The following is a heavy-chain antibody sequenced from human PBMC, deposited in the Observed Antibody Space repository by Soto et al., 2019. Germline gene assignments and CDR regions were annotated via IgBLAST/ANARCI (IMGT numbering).Heavy chain of an antibody. CDR3: ARDESYYYDSSLFSDLDY. CDR1: GFTFSSYW. J-gene: IGHJ4*02. V-gene: IGHV3-74*01. Sequence: GGSLRLSCAASGFTFSSYWMHWVRQAPGKGLVWVSRINSDGSSTSYADSVKGRFTISRDNAKNTLYLQMNSLRAEDTAVYYCARDESYYYDSSLFSDLDYWGQGTLVTVSS. D-gene: IGHD3-22*01. CDR2: INSDGSST.